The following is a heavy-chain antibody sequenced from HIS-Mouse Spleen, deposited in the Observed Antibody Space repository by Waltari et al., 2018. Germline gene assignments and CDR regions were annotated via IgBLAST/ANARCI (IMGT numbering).Heavy chain of an antibody. CDR1: GGSISSSSYY. CDR2: IHYSGST. D-gene: IGHD6-13*01. Sequence: QLQLQESGPGLVKPSETLSLTCTVSGGSISSSSYYWGWIRQPPGKGLEWIGRIHYSGSTYYNPSLKSRVTRSVDTSKNQFSLKLSSVTAADTAVYYCAREIPYSSSWYDWYFDLWGRGTLVTVSS. CDR3: AREIPYSSSWYDWYFDL. J-gene: IGHJ2*01. V-gene: IGHV4-39*07.